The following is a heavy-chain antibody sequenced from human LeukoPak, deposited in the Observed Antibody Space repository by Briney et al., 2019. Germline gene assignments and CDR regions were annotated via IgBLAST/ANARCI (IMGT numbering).Heavy chain of an antibody. CDR1: GGSFSGYY. CDR3: ARGVGA. D-gene: IGHD1-26*01. CDR2: INHSGIT. V-gene: IGHV4-34*01. J-gene: IGHJ5*02. Sequence: SETLSLTCAVYGGSFSGYYWSWIRQPPGKGLEWIGEINHSGITNYNPSLKSRVSISVDTSKNQFSLKLSSVTAADTAVYYCARGVGAWGQGTLVTVSS.